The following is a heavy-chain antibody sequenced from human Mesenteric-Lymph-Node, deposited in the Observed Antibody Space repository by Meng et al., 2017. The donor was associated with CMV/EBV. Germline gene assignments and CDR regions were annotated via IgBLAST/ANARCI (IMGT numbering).Heavy chain of an antibody. Sequence: ASVKVSCKTSGYTFISHAINWVRQAPGQGPEWMGWISPYSGYRKYGPKFQGRLTMNTDTSTKTAYMELKSLTAADTAIYYCARNQPSSTAPDFFDSWGQGTLVTVSS. CDR1: GYTFISHA. CDR2: ISPYSGYR. D-gene: IGHD2-2*01. J-gene: IGHJ4*02. V-gene: IGHV1-18*01. CDR3: ARNQPSSTAPDFFDS.